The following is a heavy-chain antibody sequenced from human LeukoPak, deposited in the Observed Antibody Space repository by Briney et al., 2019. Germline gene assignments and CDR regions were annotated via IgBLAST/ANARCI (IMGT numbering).Heavy chain of an antibody. V-gene: IGHV4-59*01. Sequence: SETLSLTCTVSGGSISSYYWSWIRQPPGKGLEWIGYIYYSGSTNYNPSLKSRVTISVDTFKNQFSLKLSSVTAADTAVYYCARVGYDFWSGYFDYWGQGTLVTVSS. CDR3: ARVGYDFWSGYFDY. J-gene: IGHJ4*02. CDR1: GGSISSYY. D-gene: IGHD3-3*01. CDR2: IYYSGST.